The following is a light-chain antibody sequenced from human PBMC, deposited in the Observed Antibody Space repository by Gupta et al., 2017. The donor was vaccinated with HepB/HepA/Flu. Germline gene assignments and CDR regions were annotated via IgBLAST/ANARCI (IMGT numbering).Light chain of an antibody. CDR3: QQYYSTPRS. CDR1: QSVLYTSNNKNY. Sequence: IVMTQSPDSLAVSLGERATINCKSSQSVLYTSNNKNYLAWYQQKPGQPPKLLIYWASTRASGVPDRFSGSGSGTDFTLTISSLQAEDLAVYYCQQYYSTPRSFGQGTKLEIK. CDR2: WAS. V-gene: IGKV4-1*01. J-gene: IGKJ2*04.